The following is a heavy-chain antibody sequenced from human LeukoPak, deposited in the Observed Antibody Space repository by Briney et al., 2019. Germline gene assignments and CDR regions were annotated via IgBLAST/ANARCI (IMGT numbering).Heavy chain of an antibody. D-gene: IGHD1-26*01. CDR2: IYPGDSDT. V-gene: IGHV5-51*01. CDR1: GYSFTSYW. CDR3: ARHTSVGATVDAFDI. J-gene: IGHJ3*02. Sequence: GESLKISCKTSGYSFTSYWIGWVRQMPGKGLEWMVIIYPGDSDTRYSPSFQGQVTISADKSISTAYLQWSSLKASDTAMYYCARHTSVGATVDAFDIWGQGTMVTVSS.